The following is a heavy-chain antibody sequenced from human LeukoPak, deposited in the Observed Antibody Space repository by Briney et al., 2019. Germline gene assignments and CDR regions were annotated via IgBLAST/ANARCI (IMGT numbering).Heavy chain of an antibody. Sequence: SVKVSCKASGGTFSSYAISWVRQAPGQGLEWMGGIIPIFGTANYAQKFQGRVTITADESTSTAYMELGSLRSEDTAVYYCARGGYSNYPRWDYWGRGTLVTVSS. CDR2: IIPIFGTA. CDR1: GGTFSSYA. CDR3: ARGGYSNYPRWDY. V-gene: IGHV1-69*01. D-gene: IGHD4-11*01. J-gene: IGHJ4*02.